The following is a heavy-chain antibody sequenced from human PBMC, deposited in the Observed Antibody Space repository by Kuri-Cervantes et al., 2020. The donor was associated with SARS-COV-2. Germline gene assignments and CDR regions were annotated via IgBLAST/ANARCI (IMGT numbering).Heavy chain of an antibody. CDR3: AKSGSSSSSYVSRLDV. J-gene: IGHJ6*04. Sequence: LSLTCAASGFTFSSYAMSWVRQAPGKGLEWVSAISGSGGSTYYADSVKGRFTISRDDSKNTLHLQMDSLRGEDTAVYYCAKSGSSSSSYVSRLDVWGKGTTVTVSS. D-gene: IGHD3-16*01. CDR1: GFTFSSYA. CDR2: ISGSGGST. V-gene: IGHV3-23*01.